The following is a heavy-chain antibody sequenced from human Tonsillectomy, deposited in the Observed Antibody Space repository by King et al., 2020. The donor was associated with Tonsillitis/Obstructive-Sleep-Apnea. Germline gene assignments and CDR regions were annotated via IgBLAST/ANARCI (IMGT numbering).Heavy chain of an antibody. CDR3: TTDVHDFDY. CDR2: IKSKTDGGTT. CDR1: GFTFCNAW. Sequence: VQLVESGGGLVKPGGSLRLSCAASGFTFCNAWMSWVRPAPGKGLEWGGRIKSKTDGGTTDYATPVKGRFTIARDDSKNTLYLQMNSLKTEDTAVYYCTTDVHDFDYWGQGTLVTVSS. J-gene: IGHJ4*02. D-gene: IGHD3-10*02. V-gene: IGHV3-15*01.